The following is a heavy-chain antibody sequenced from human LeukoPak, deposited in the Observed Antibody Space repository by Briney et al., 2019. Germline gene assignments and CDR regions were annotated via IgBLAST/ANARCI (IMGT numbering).Heavy chain of an antibody. CDR3: ARRVGVQQWLTFDY. Sequence: SETLSLTCAVYGGSFSGYYWSWIRQPPGKGLEWIGEINHSGGTNYNPSLKSRVTISVDTSKNQFSLKLSSVTAADTAVYYCARRVGVQQWLTFDYWGQGTLVTVSS. J-gene: IGHJ4*02. D-gene: IGHD6-19*01. CDR1: GGSFSGYY. CDR2: INHSGGT. V-gene: IGHV4-34*01.